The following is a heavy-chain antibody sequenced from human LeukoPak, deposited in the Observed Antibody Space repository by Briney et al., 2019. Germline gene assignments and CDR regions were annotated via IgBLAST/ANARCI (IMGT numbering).Heavy chain of an antibody. CDR3: VRAMAPLDTFNYQYAMDV. CDR1: GYTFTIYD. D-gene: IGHD5-24*01. Sequence: ASVKVSCKASGYTFTIYDIHWVRQATGQGLEWMGWMNPNSGDTRYAQKFQGRVTMTRNTSLTTAYMELSSLRSDDTAVYYCVRAMAPLDTFNYQYAMDVWGQGTMVTVSS. V-gene: IGHV1-8*01. CDR2: MNPNSGDT. J-gene: IGHJ6*02.